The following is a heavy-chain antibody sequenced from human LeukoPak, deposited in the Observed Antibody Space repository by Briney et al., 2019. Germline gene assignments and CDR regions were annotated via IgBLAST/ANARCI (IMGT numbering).Heavy chain of an antibody. D-gene: IGHD6-13*01. CDR3: ARKLAATANFVY. CDR1: GGTFSSYA. J-gene: IGHJ4*02. V-gene: IGHV1-69*06. Sequence: SVKVSCKASGGTFSSYAISWVRQAPGQGLEWMGGIIPIFGTANYAQKFQGRVTITADKSTSTAYMELSSLRSEDTAVYYCARKLAATANFVYWGQGTVVSVSS. CDR2: IIPIFGTA.